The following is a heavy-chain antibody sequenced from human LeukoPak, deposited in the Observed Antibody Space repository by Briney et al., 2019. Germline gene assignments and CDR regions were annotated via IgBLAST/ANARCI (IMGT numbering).Heavy chain of an antibody. CDR2: ISSSSSYI. Sequence: EGSLRLSCAASGFTFSDYTMNWVRQAPGKGLEWVSSISSSSSYIYFANSVRGRFTIYRDNAKNSLYLQMNSLRAEDTAVYYCAKDSPSRTATTEVPVDYWGQGTLVTVSS. D-gene: IGHD5-24*01. J-gene: IGHJ4*02. CDR1: GFTFSDYT. CDR3: AKDSPSRTATTEVPVDY. V-gene: IGHV3-21*01.